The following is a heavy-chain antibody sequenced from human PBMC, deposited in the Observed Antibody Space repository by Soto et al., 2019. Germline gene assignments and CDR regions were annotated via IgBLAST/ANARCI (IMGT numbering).Heavy chain of an antibody. V-gene: IGHV3-30*18. CDR1: GFTFSVFG. Sequence: QVHLVESGGGVVQPGGSLRLSCAASGFTFSVFGMHWVRQAPGKGPEWVAVISHEGNSKQYADSVQGRFTISRDNAKNTLSLLMDSLRPEDTALYYCAKTITLSPSDDSRGRGALIDHWGQVTLVTVS. CDR2: ISHEGNSK. J-gene: IGHJ4*02. D-gene: IGHD6-19*01. CDR3: AKTITLSPSDDSRGRGALIDH.